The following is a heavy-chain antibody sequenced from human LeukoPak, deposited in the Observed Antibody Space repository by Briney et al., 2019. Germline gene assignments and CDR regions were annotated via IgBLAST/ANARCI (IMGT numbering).Heavy chain of an antibody. CDR3: ARGRRRYCSSTSCYLY. CDR2: MNPNSGNT. CDR1: GYTFTSYD. J-gene: IGHJ4*02. V-gene: IGHV1-8*01. D-gene: IGHD2-2*01. Sequence: ASVKVSCKASGYTFTSYDINWVRQATGQGLEWMGWMNPNSGNTGYAQKFQGRVTMTRNTSISTAYMELSSLRSEDTAVYYCARGRRRYCSSTSCYLYWGQGTLVTVSS.